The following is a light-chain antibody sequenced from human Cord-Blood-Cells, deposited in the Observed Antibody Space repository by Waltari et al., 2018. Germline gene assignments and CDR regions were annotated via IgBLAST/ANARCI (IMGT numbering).Light chain of an antibody. V-gene: IGKV1-39*01. Sequence: DIQMTQSPSSLSASVGDRVTITCRASQSISSYLNWYQQKPGKAPKLLINAASSLQSGVPSRFSGSGSGTDVTLTISSLQPEDCATYYCQQSYSAPYSFGQGTKLEIK. J-gene: IGKJ2*03. CDR2: AAS. CDR3: QQSYSAPYS. CDR1: QSISSY.